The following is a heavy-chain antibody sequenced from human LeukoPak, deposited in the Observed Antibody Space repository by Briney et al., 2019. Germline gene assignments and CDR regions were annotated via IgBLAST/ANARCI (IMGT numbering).Heavy chain of an antibody. J-gene: IGHJ6*02. CDR3: ARFWAAAGTNSLYYYYYYGMDV. CDR2: IYYSGSA. D-gene: IGHD6-13*01. V-gene: IGHV4-39*07. CDR1: GGSISSGGYY. Sequence: SETLSLTCTVSGGSISSGGYYWSWIRQPPGKGLEWIGSIYYSGSAYHNPSLRSRVSISVDTSKNQFSVNLSSVTAADTAVYYCARFWAAAGTNSLYYYYYYGMDVWGQGTTVTVSS.